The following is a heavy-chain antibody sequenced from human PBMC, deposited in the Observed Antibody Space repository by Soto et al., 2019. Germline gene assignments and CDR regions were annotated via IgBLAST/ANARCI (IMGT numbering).Heavy chain of an antibody. J-gene: IGHJ6*03. Sequence: QVQLQESGPGLVKPSQTLSLTCTVSGGSISSGGYYWSWIRQHPGKGLEWIGYIYYTGSTYYNPYPKGRVTLSVDTAKNQWSLQLGSVTAADSDVYYCARESRDFYYYHLDVWGKGTTVTVSS. CDR3: ARESRDFYYYHLDV. V-gene: IGHV4-31*03. CDR1: GGSISSGGYY. CDR2: IYYTGST.